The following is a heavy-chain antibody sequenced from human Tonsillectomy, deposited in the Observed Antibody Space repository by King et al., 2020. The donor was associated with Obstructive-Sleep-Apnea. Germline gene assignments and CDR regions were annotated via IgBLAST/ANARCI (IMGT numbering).Heavy chain of an antibody. D-gene: IGHD3-10*01. CDR1: GGSISSSSYY. CDR2: IYYSGST. CDR3: ATDTRYYYGSGSYG. Sequence: LQLQESGPGLVKPSETLSLTCTVSGGSISSSSYYWGWIRQPPGKGLEWIGSIYYSGSTYYNPSLKSRVTISVDTSKNQFSLKLSSVTAADTAVSYCATDTRYYYGSGSYGWGQGTLVTVSS. J-gene: IGHJ4*02. V-gene: IGHV4-39*02.